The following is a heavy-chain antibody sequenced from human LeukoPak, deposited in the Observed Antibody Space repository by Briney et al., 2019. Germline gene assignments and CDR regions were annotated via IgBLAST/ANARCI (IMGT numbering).Heavy chain of an antibody. Sequence: GGSLRLSCAASGFTFTNYWMSWVRQAPGKGLEWVSYISSSGSTIFYADSVKGRFTISRDNAKNSLYLQMNSLRAEDTAVYYCARSVVAATETFDYWGQGTLVTVSS. V-gene: IGHV3-11*04. CDR2: ISSSGSTI. J-gene: IGHJ4*02. D-gene: IGHD2-15*01. CDR3: ARSVVAATETFDY. CDR1: GFTFTNYW.